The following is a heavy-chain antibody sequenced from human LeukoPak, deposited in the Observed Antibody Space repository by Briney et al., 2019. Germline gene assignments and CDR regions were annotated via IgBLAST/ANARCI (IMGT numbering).Heavy chain of an antibody. Sequence: GGSLRLSCAASGFSFSDYYMSWIRQAPGKGLEWVSYISSSGSYTNYADSVKGRFTISRDNAKNSLYLQMNSLRAEDTAVYYCASIYGSGGYSDYWGQGTLVTVSS. CDR2: ISSSGSYT. J-gene: IGHJ4*02. V-gene: IGHV3-11*06. CDR1: GFSFSDYY. CDR3: ASIYGSGGYSDY. D-gene: IGHD3-22*01.